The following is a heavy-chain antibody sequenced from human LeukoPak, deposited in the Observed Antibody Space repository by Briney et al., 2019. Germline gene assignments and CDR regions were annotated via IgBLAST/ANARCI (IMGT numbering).Heavy chain of an antibody. CDR3: ARVSSSGSDYYYYGMDV. CDR1: GFTFSSYA. V-gene: IGHV3-30-3*01. Sequence: PGGSLRLSCAASGFTFSSYAMHWVRQAPGKGLEWVAVISYDGSNKYYADSVKGRFTISRDNSKNTLYLQMNSLRAEDTAVYYCARVSSSGSDYYYYGMDVWGQGTTVTVSS. J-gene: IGHJ6*02. D-gene: IGHD6-19*01. CDR2: ISYDGSNK.